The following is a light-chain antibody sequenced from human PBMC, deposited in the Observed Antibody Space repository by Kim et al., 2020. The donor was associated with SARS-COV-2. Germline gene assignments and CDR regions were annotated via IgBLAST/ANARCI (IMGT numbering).Light chain of an antibody. CDR1: QD. CDR2: DAS. J-gene: IGKJ1*01. Sequence: AIQLTQSPSSLSASVGDRVTITCRASQDWYQQKPGKAPRLLIYDASSLESGVPSRFSGSGSGTDFTLTITSLQPEDVATYYCQQFNSYPPWTFGQGTKVDIK. V-gene: IGKV1-13*02. CDR3: QQFNSYPPWT.